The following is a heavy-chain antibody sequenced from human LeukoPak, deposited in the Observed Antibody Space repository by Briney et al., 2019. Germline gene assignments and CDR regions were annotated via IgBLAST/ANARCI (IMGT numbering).Heavy chain of an antibody. J-gene: IGHJ6*02. CDR3: ARAQHYDILSGYYLPYYYYGMDV. D-gene: IGHD3-9*01. CDR2: MNPNSGNT. V-gene: IGHV1-8*01. CDR1: GYTFTSYD. Sequence: ASVKVSCKASGYTFTSYDINWVRQATGQGLEWMGWMNPNSGNTGYAQKFQGRVTMTRNTSISAAYMELSSLRSEDTAVYYCARAQHYDILSGYYLPYYYYGMDVWGQGTTVTVSS.